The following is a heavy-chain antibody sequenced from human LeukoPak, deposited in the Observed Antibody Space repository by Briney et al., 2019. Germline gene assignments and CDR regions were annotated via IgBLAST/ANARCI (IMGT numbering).Heavy chain of an antibody. CDR3: ARVLDYYGSGIYSFDY. J-gene: IGHJ4*02. Sequence: SETLSLTCTVSGGSITTGYYWGWIRQPPGKGLEWIGGTYHSGSAYYNPSLKSRVTISVDTSKNQFSLKLSSVTAADTAVYYCARVLDYYGSGIYSFDYWGQGTLVTVSS. CDR1: GGSITTGYY. V-gene: IGHV4-38-2*02. D-gene: IGHD3-10*01. CDR2: TYHSGSA.